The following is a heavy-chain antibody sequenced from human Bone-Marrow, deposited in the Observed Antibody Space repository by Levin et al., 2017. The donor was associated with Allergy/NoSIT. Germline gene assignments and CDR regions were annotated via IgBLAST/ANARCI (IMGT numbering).Heavy chain of an antibody. J-gene: IGHJ1*01. D-gene: IGHD3-10*01. CDR1: GFSLTTSGVC. Sequence: ESGPTLVKPTQTLTLTCTFSGFSLTTSGVCLSWIRQPPGKALEWLARIDWDDDEYYSASLKNRLAISKDTSRNQVVLTLTDVDPVDTATYFCARMFYGPANRPAEYFQHWGQGILVTVSS. CDR3: ARMFYGPANRPAEYFQH. CDR2: IDWDDDE. V-gene: IGHV2-70*11.